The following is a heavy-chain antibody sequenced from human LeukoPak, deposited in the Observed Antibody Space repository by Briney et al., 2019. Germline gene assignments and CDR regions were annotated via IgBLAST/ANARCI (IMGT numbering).Heavy chain of an antibody. Sequence: ASVKVSCKASGYTFTSYGISWVRQAPGQGLEWMGWISAYNGNTNYAQKLQGRVTMTTDTSTSTAYMELRSLRSDDTAVYYCAREDYGSGSYYNSNPDYYYYGMDVWGQGTTATVSS. J-gene: IGHJ6*02. CDR1: GYTFTSYG. CDR3: AREDYGSGSYYNSNPDYYYYGMDV. CDR2: ISAYNGNT. D-gene: IGHD3-10*01. V-gene: IGHV1-18*01.